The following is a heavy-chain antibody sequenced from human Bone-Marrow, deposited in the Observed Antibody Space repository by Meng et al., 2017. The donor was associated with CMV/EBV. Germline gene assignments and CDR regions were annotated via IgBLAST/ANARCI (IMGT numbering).Heavy chain of an antibody. CDR3: ARSYVGSSHDY. D-gene: IGHD3-16*01. CDR2: IYYSGST. J-gene: IGHJ4*02. CDR1: GGSISSYY. V-gene: IGHV4-59*12. Sequence: SETLSLTCTVSGGSISSYYWSWIRQPPGKGLEWIGYIYYSGSTNYNPSLKSRVTISVDTSKNQFSLKLSSVTAADTAVYYCARSYVGSSHDYWGQGTLVTVSS.